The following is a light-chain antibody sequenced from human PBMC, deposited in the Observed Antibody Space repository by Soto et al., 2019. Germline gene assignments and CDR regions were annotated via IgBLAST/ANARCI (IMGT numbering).Light chain of an antibody. CDR2: AAS. V-gene: IGKV1-39*01. Sequence: DIQMTQSPSYLSASVGDRVTITCRASQSISSYLNWYQQKPGKAPKLLIYAASSLQSGVPSRFSGSGSGTDFTLTISSLQPEDFATYYCQQSYSTPHFGPGTKVDIK. J-gene: IGKJ3*01. CDR1: QSISSY. CDR3: QQSYSTPH.